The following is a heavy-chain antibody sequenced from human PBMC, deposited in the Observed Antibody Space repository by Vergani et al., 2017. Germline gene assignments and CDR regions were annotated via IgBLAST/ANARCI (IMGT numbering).Heavy chain of an antibody. V-gene: IGHV4-39*01. CDR3: ARHSTVEWLVKLGWIDP. J-gene: IGHJ5*02. Sequence: QLQLQESGPGLVKPSATLSLTCSVSGASISSSNYYWGWIRQPPGKGLELIASIYYSGSTYYNPSLKSRVTISVDTSKNQFSLKLSSVTAADTAVYFCARHSTVEWLVKLGWIDPWGQGILVTVSS. D-gene: IGHD6-19*01. CDR1: GASISSSNYY. CDR2: IYYSGST.